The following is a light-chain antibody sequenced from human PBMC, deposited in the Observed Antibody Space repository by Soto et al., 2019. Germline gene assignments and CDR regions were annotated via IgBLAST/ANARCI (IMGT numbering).Light chain of an antibody. J-gene: IGKJ5*01. CDR2: GAS. Sequence: EIVMTQSPASLSVSPGERATLSCRASQSVSSNLAWYQQKPGQAPRLLIYGASTRATGIPARFSGSGSGTDFTLTISSLEPEDFAVYYCQQRSNWPPITIGQGTRRRL. V-gene: IGKV3-15*01. CDR1: QSVSSN. CDR3: QQRSNWPPIT.